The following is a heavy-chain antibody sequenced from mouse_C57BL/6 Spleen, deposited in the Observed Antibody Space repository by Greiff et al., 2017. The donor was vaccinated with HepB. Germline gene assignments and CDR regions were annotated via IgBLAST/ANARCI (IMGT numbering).Heavy chain of an antibody. V-gene: IGHV1-82*01. CDR2: IYPGDGDT. CDR3: ARSTTVVAIDWYFDV. J-gene: IGHJ1*03. D-gene: IGHD1-1*01. CDR1: GYAFSSSW. Sequence: QVQLQQSGPELVKPGASVKISCKASGYAFSSSWMNWVKQRPGKGLEWIGRIYPGDGDTNYNGKFKGKATLTADKASSTAYMQLSSLTSEDSAVYFCARSTTVVAIDWYFDVWGTGTTVTVSS.